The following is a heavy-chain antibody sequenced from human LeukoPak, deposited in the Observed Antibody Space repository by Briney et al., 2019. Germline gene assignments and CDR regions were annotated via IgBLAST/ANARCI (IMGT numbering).Heavy chain of an antibody. CDR3: ASQLFNSGFDP. Sequence: SETLSLTCTVSGGSISSYYWSWIRQPPGKGLEWIGYIYYSGSTNYNPSLKSRVTISVDTSKNQFSLKLSSVTAADTAVYYCASQLFNSGFDPWGRGTLVTVSS. D-gene: IGHD4-23*01. V-gene: IGHV4-59*08. CDR2: IYYSGST. J-gene: IGHJ5*02. CDR1: GGSISSYY.